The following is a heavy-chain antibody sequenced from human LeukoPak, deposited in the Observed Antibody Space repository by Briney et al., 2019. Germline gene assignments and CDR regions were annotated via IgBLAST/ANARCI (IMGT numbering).Heavy chain of an antibody. J-gene: IGHJ3*02. CDR1: GFTFSSCS. D-gene: IGHD3-3*01. CDR2: ISSSSSYI. CDR3: ASPRSGWAFDI. Sequence: PGGSLRLSCAASGFTFSSCSMNWVRQAPGKGLEWVSSISSSSSYIYYADSVKGRFTISRDNAKNSLYLQMNSLRAEDTAVYYCASPRSGWAFDIWGQGTMVTVSS. V-gene: IGHV3-21*01.